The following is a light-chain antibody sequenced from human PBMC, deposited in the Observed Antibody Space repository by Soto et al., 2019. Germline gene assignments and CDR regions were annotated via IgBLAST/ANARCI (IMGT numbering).Light chain of an antibody. CDR2: AAS. Sequence: DVQMTQSQSSLSASVGDRVTITFRASQAISNYLAWYQQKPGKVPKVLIYAASTLQSGVPSRFSGSGSGTDFTLTISSLQPEDVATYYCQKYNSDPLTFGGGTKVDIK. V-gene: IGKV1-27*01. J-gene: IGKJ4*01. CDR1: QAISNY. CDR3: QKYNSDPLT.